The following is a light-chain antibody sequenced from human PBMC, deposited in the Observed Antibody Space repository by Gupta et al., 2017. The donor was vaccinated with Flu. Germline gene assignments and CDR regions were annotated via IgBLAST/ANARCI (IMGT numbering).Light chain of an antibody. J-gene: IGLJ3*02. Sequence: QAALTQPASVSGSPGQSITISYTGTSTDVGGYDYVSWYQHNPGKAPKLRRYEVRNRPSGVSNRFSGSKSGNTASLTISGLQAEDDADYYCSSYTSTKMGVFGGGTKLTVL. CDR3: SSYTSTKMGV. CDR1: STDVGGYDY. CDR2: EVR. V-gene: IGLV2-14*01.